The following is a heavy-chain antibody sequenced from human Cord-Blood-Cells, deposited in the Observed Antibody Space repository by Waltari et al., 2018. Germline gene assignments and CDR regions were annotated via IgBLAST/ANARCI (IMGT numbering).Heavy chain of an antibody. CDR3: ARHPYYYDSSGYYYEDY. V-gene: IGHV1-69*01. D-gene: IGHD3-22*01. CDR1: GGTFSSYA. J-gene: IGHJ4*02. Sequence: QVQLVQSGAEVKKPGSSVKVSCKASGGTFSSYAISWVRQAPGPGLEWMGVIIPIFGTANYAQKFQGRVTITADESTSTAYMELSSLRSEDTAVYYCARHPYYYDSSGYYYEDYWGQGTLVTVSS. CDR2: IIPIFGTA.